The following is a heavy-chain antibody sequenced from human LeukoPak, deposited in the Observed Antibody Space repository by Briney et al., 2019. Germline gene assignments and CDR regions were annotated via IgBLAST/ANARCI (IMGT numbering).Heavy chain of an antibody. Sequence: PSQTLSLTCTVSGGSISSGSYYWSWIRQPPGKGLEWIGYIYYSGSTNYNPSLKSRVTISVDTSKNQFSLKLSSVTAADTAVYYCARDAVLAVAGTPGLGWFDPWGQGTLVTVSS. CDR3: ARDAVLAVAGTPGLGWFDP. V-gene: IGHV4-61*01. CDR2: IYYSGST. CDR1: GGSISSGSYY. J-gene: IGHJ5*02. D-gene: IGHD6-19*01.